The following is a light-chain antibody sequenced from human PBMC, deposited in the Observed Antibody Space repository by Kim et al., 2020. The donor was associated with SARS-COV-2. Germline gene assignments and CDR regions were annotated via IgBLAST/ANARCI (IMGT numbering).Light chain of an antibody. CDR3: QQSFTTPLLT. J-gene: IGKJ4*01. Sequence: DIQMTQSPSSLSASVGDRVTITCRASQRISSYLNWYQQQPGKAPKLLIYAASSLQSGVPSRFSGSGSGTDFTLTISSLQPDDFATYYCQQSFTTPLLTFGGGTKADIK. CDR1: QRISSY. CDR2: AAS. V-gene: IGKV1-39*01.